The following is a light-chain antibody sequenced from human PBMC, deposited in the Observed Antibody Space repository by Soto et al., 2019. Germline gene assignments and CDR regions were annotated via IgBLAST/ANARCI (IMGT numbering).Light chain of an antibody. CDR3: QQYENYWT. Sequence: DIQMTQFPPTLSASVGDRVTITCRASQPISSWLAWYHQKPGKAPKLLIYDASNLESGVPSRFSGSGSGTEFTLTISSLQPEDFGIYYCQQYENYWTFGQGTKVEIK. CDR1: QPISSW. CDR2: DAS. V-gene: IGKV1-5*01. J-gene: IGKJ1*01.